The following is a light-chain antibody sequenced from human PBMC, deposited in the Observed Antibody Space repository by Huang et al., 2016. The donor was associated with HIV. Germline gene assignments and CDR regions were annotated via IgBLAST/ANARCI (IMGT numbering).Light chain of an antibody. Sequence: DIQMTQSPSTLSASVGDRVTITCRASQSISDWLAWYQQKPGKALKGLIFKASRLESGVPSRFSGSGSGTDFTLTISSLQPDDFATYYCQQYKTYTFGQGTKVEIK. J-gene: IGKJ2*01. V-gene: IGKV1-5*03. CDR2: KAS. CDR3: QQYKTYT. CDR1: QSISDW.